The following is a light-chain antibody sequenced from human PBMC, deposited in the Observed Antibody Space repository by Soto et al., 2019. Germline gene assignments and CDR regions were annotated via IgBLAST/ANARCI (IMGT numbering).Light chain of an antibody. CDR1: HRVNTY. J-gene: IGKJ4*01. Sequence: EILMTQSPATMSVSPGEGATLXXRASHRVNTYLAWYQQRPGQAPRLXIYDASTRATGIPARFSGSGSGTEFTLTISSLQSEDFAVYYCQQYNNWPLTFGGGTKVDIK. CDR2: DAS. V-gene: IGKV3-15*01. CDR3: QQYNNWPLT.